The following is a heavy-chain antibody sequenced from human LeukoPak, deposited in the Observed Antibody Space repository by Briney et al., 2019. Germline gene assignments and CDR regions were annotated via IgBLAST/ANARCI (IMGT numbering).Heavy chain of an antibody. CDR3: AKTSLSDASGHYYYMDV. J-gene: IGHJ6*03. V-gene: IGHV1-46*01. CDR1: GYTFTNYY. CDR2: INPGGRST. D-gene: IGHD3-3*01. Sequence: ASVKVSCKASGYTFTNYYIHWVRQAPGQGLEWMGIINPGGRSTSYAQKFQGRVTMTRDTSTSTVYMELSNLRTEDTALYYCAKTSLSDASGHYYYMDVWGKGTTVTVSS.